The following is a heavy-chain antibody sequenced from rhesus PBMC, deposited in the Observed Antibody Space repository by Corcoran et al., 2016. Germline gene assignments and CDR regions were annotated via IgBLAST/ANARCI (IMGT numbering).Heavy chain of an antibody. D-gene: IGHD1-44*01. J-gene: IGHJ4*01. CDR2: IYWNNSK. Sequence: QVTLKESGPALVKPTQTLTLTCTFSGFSISTTGTGVGWIRQPPGKALEWLASIYWNNSKYSSTSLKSRLTSSKDTPKNQVVLTMTNMDPVDTATDYCARIVGTTRFDYWGQGVLVTVSS. V-gene: IGHV2-95*01. CDR3: ARIVGTTRFDY. CDR1: GFSISTTGTG.